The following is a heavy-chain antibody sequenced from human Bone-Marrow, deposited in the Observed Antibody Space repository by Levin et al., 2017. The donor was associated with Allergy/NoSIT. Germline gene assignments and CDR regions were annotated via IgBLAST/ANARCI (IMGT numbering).Heavy chain of an antibody. Sequence: ESLKISCAVYGGSFSGYYWSWIRQPPGKGLEWIGEINHSGSTNYNPSLKSRVTISVDTSKNQFSLKLSSVTAADTAVYYCASHDCSSTSCYSEGALVAFDIWGQGTMVTVSS. J-gene: IGHJ3*02. D-gene: IGHD2-2*01. CDR2: INHSGST. CDR1: GGSFSGYY. CDR3: ASHDCSSTSCYSEGALVAFDI. V-gene: IGHV4-34*01.